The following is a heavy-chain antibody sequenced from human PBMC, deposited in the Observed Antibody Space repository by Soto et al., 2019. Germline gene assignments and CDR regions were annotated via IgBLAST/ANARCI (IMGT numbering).Heavy chain of an antibody. V-gene: IGHV3-21*06. CDR3: TRAHEVAWFDS. D-gene: IGHD2-15*01. J-gene: IGHJ5*01. CDR2: ITNRGTHT. Sequence: GGSLRLSCTASGFSFSSYTMNWVRQAPGKGLQWVASITNRGTHTYSADSVKGRFTISRDNDKNSLYLQMNNLRAEDTATYYCTRAHEVAWFDSWGLGTLVTVS. CDR1: GFSFSSYT.